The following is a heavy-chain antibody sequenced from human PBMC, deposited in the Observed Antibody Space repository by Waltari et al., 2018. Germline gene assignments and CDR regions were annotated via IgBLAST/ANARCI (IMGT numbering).Heavy chain of an antibody. V-gene: IGHV3-30*02. CDR1: GFIFSRYG. CDR2: IRYDGSNK. J-gene: IGHJ6*03. CDR3: AKDGADYTRSYYYYMDV. Sequence: QVQLVESGGGVVQPGGSLRLSCAASGFIFSRYGIHWVRQAPGKGLEWVAFIRYDGSNKYYADSVKGRFTISRDNSKNTLYLQMNSLRVEDTAVYYCAKDGADYTRSYYYYMDVWGKGTTVTVSS. D-gene: IGHD4-4*01.